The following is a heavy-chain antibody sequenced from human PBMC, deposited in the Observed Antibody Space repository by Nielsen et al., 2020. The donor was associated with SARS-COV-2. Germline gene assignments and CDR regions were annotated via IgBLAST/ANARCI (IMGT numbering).Heavy chain of an antibody. Sequence: GGSLRLSCAASGFTFSTYGIHWVRQAPGKGLEWVATISYDGSDEHYADSVKGRFTISRDSSKNTLYLQMNRLRADDTAVYYCAKLRGSGWYDYFDSWGQGALVSVSS. CDR2: ISYDGSDE. CDR1: GFTFSTYG. CDR3: AKLRGSGWYDYFDS. V-gene: IGHV3-30*18. D-gene: IGHD6-19*01. J-gene: IGHJ4*02.